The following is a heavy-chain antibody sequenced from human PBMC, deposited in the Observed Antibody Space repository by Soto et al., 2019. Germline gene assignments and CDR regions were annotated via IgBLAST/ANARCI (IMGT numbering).Heavy chain of an antibody. CDR3: ARTGIAAAGMGWFDP. J-gene: IGHJ5*02. CDR1: GFTFSSYG. CDR2: IWYDGSNK. V-gene: IGHV3-33*01. Sequence: QVQLVESGGGVVQPGRSLRLSCAASGFTFSSYGMHWVRQAPGKGLEWVAVIWYDGSNKYYADSVKGRFTISRDNSKNTLYLQMNSLRAEDTAVYYCARTGIAAAGMGWFDPWGQGTPVTVSS. D-gene: IGHD6-13*01.